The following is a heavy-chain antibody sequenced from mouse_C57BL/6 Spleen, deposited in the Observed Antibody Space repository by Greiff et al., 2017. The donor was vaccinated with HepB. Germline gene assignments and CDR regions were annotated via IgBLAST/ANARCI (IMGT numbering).Heavy chain of an antibody. CDR1: GYTFTDYY. CDR3: ARSGLTGTLYYFDY. J-gene: IGHJ2*01. CDR2: INPYNGGT. V-gene: IGHV1-19*01. Sequence: EVKLQESGPVLVKPGASVKMSCKASGYTFTDYYMNWVKQSHGKSLEWIGVINPYNGGTSYNQKFKGKATLTVDKSSSTAYMELNSLTSEDSAVYYCARSGLTGTLYYFDYWGQGTTLTVSS. D-gene: IGHD4-1*01.